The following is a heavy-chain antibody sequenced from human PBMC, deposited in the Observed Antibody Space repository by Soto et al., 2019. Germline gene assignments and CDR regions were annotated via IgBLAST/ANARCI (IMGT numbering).Heavy chain of an antibody. J-gene: IGHJ5*02. CDR3: ATRLRFLEGYGFDP. D-gene: IGHD3-3*01. Sequence: SATLSPPCTVSVGPISSYYWSWIRQPPGKGLEWIGYIYYSGSTNYNPSLKSRATISVDTSKNQFSLKLSSVTAADTAVYYCATRLRFLEGYGFDPWGQGTLVTVSS. V-gene: IGHV4-59*01. CDR1: VGPISSYY. CDR2: IYYSGST.